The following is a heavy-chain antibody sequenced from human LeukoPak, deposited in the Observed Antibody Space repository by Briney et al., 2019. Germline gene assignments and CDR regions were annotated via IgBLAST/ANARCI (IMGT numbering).Heavy chain of an antibody. CDR2: ISGSGGST. CDR1: GFTFSTYA. Sequence: GGSLRLSCAASGFTFSTYAMSWVRQAPGKGLGWVSAISGSGGSTYYADSVKGRFTISRDNSKNTLYLQMNSLRAKDTAVYYCAKVPHRITIFGVVITFDYWGQGTLVTVSS. V-gene: IGHV3-23*01. CDR3: AKVPHRITIFGVVITFDY. D-gene: IGHD3-3*01. J-gene: IGHJ4*02.